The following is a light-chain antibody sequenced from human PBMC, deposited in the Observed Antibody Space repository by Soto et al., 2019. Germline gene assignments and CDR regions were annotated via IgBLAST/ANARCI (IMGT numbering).Light chain of an antibody. V-gene: IGKV1-39*01. CDR3: QQIYNTPLA. CDR1: QSISSN. Sequence: DTQMTQSPLFLSASVGDRVTITFRASQSISSNVNWYQHKPGKAPKLLIYAASRLQIGVPSRCSGSGSGTDFTLTISSLQPEDFATYYCQQIYNTPLAFGQGTRLEIK. CDR2: AAS. J-gene: IGKJ5*01.